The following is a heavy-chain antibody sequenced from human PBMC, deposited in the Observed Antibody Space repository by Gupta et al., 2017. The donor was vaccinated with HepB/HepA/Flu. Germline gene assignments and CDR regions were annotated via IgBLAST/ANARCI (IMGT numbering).Heavy chain of an antibody. CDR1: GFTFSSYE. D-gene: IGHD6-19*01. J-gene: IGHJ3*02. Sequence: EVQLVESGGGLVQPGGSLRLSCAASGFTFSSYEMNWVRQAPGKGLDWVSYISSSGSTIYYADSVKGRFTISRDNAKNSLYLQMNSLRAEDTAVYYCANSIAVAGSGAFDIWGQGTMVTVSS. CDR2: ISSSGSTI. V-gene: IGHV3-48*03. CDR3: ANSIAVAGSGAFDI.